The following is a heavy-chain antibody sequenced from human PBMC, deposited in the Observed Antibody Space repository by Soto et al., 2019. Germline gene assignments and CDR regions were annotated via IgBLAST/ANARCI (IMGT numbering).Heavy chain of an antibody. CDR2: IFPGDSDT. CDR3: ARQSGMDV. V-gene: IGHV5-51*01. J-gene: IGHJ6*02. D-gene: IGHD1-26*01. Sequence: GESLKISCKTSGYNFAGYWIGWVRQMPGKGLEWLGIIFPGDSDTKYSPSFQGQVIISPDKSIRTAYLQWSSLKASDTAIYYCARQSGMDVWGQGTTVTVSS. CDR1: GYNFAGYW.